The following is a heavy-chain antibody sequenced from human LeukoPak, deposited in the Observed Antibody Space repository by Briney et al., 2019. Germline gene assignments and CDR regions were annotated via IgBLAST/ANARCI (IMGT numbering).Heavy chain of an antibody. CDR2: MNPNSGNT. J-gene: IGHJ4*02. CDR1: GYTFTSYD. CDR3: ARVDRDTVTVDY. Sequence: ASVKVSCKASGYTFTSYDINWVRQATGQGLEWMGWMNPNSGNTGYAQKFQGRLTMTRNTSISTAYMELSSLRSEDTAVYYCARVDRDTVTVDYWGQGTLVTVSS. D-gene: IGHD4-17*01. V-gene: IGHV1-8*01.